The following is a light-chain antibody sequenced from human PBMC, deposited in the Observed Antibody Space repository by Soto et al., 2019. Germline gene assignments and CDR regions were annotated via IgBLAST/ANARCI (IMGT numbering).Light chain of an antibody. CDR2: EVS. CDR1: QSINKW. CDR3: QRYNNF. Sequence: DIQMTQSPSTLFVSVGDTVTITCRASQSINKWLAWYQQKPGKAPKLLIYEVSTLESAVPSSFSGSGSGTGFTPSISSLQPDDIATYYCQRYNNFFGQGPKLEIK. J-gene: IGKJ2*01. V-gene: IGKV1-5*03.